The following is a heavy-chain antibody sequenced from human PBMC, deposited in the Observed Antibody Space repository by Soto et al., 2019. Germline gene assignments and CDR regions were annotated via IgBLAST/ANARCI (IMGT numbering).Heavy chain of an antibody. D-gene: IGHD2-2*02. CDR3: ARAGDDCSTTSCYMIDY. CDR2: INAGNGKT. CDR1: GYTFTTYA. V-gene: IGHV1-3*01. Sequence: QVQLVQSGVEVKKPGASVKVSCKASGYTFTTYAIHWVRQAPGQRLEWMGWINAGNGKTKYSQKFKDRVTITRDTSATKAYMELSSLTSEDTAVYYCARAGDDCSTTSCYMIDYWGQGTLVTVSS. J-gene: IGHJ4*02.